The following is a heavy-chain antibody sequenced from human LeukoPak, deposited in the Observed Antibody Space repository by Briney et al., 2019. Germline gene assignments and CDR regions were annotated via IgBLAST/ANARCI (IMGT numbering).Heavy chain of an antibody. Sequence: ASVKVSCKASGYTFTGYYMHWVRQAPGQGLEWMGWINPNSGGTNYARKFQGRVTMTRDTSISTAYMELSRLRSDDTAVYYCARLFPVAGSWGQGTLVTVSS. CDR2: INPNSGGT. J-gene: IGHJ5*02. D-gene: IGHD6-25*01. V-gene: IGHV1-2*02. CDR3: ARLFPVAGS. CDR1: GYTFTGYY.